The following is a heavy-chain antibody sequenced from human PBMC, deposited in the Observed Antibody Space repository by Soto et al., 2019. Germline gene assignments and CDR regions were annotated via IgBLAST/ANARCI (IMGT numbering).Heavy chain of an antibody. D-gene: IGHD3-22*01. CDR1: GGSINNYY. Sequence: QVQLQESGPGLVKPSETLFLTCTVSGGSINNYYWSWIRQPPGKGLEFIGYIYYAGTTTYNPSLTSRFTISVDTSKNQFSLKLSSVTAADTAVYYCARLGGYYQALDSWGQGTLLTVSS. CDR2: IYYAGTT. CDR3: ARLGGYYQALDS. V-gene: IGHV4-59*08. J-gene: IGHJ4*02.